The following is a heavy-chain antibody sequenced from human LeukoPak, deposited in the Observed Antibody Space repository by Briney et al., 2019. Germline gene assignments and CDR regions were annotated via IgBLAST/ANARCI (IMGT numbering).Heavy chain of an antibody. J-gene: IGHJ1*01. CDR1: GGSINSDTHY. Sequence: SETLSLTCTVFGGSINSDTHYWSWIRQPPGKGLEWIGEINHSGSTNYNPSLKSRVTISVDTSKNQFSLKLSSVTAADTAVYYCARPATVWGSYRYLYFQHWGQGTLVTVSS. D-gene: IGHD3-16*02. CDR2: INHSGST. V-gene: IGHV4-39*07. CDR3: ARPATVWGSYRYLYFQH.